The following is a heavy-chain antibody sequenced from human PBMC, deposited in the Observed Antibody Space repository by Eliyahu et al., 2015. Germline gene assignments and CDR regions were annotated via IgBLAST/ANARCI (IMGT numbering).Heavy chain of an antibody. CDR2: IDWDDDK. J-gene: IGHJ6*02. Sequence: QVTLRESGPALVKPTQTLTLTCTFSGFSLSTSGMCVSWIRQPPGKALEWLARIDWDDDKYYSTSLKTRLTISKDTSKNQVVLTMTNMDPVDTATYYCARTSIAARPRYYYYGMDVWGQGTTVTVSS. CDR3: ARTSIAARPRYYYYGMDV. D-gene: IGHD6-6*01. V-gene: IGHV2-70*15. CDR1: GFSLSTSGMC.